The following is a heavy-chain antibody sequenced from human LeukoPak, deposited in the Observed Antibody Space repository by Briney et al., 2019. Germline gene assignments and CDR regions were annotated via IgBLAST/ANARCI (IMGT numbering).Heavy chain of an antibody. CDR2: INSDGSST. CDR1: GGSFSGYY. V-gene: IGHV3-74*01. J-gene: IGHJ4*02. CDR3: ARGKGFDY. Sequence: ETLSLTCAVYGGSFSGYYWSWIRQPPGKGLVWVSRINSDGSSTSYADSVKGRFTISRDNAKNTLYLQMNSLRAEDTAVYYCARGKGFDYWGQGTLVTVSS.